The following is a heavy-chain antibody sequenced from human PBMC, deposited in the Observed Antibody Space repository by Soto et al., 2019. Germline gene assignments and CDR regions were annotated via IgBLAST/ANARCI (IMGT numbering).Heavy chain of an antibody. J-gene: IGHJ4*02. CDR1: GGSISSGGYY. V-gene: IGHV4-31*03. CDR2: IYYSGST. D-gene: IGHD5-18*01. CDR3: AGRITAMALIDY. Sequence: SETLSLTCTVSGGSISSGGYYWSWIRQHPGKGLEWIGYIYYSGSTYYNPSLKSRVTISVDTSKNQFSLKLSSVTAADTAVYYCAGRITAMALIDYWGQGTLVTVSS.